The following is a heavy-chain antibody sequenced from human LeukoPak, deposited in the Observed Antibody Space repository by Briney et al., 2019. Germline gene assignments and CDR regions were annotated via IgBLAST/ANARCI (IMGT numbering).Heavy chain of an antibody. CDR3: ARYFDKYNWFDP. CDR1: GYSFTNYG. Sequence: ASVKVSCKASGYSFTNYGITWVRQAPGQGLEWVGWISAYNGDTNYAQKFQGRVTMTRDTSISTAYMELSRLRSDDTAVYYCARYFDKYNWFDPWGQGTLVTVSS. CDR2: ISAYNGDT. D-gene: IGHD3-9*01. V-gene: IGHV1-18*04. J-gene: IGHJ5*02.